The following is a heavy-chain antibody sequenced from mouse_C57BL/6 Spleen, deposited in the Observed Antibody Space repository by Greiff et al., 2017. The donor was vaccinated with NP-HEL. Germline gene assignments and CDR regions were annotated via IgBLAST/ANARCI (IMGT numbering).Heavy chain of an antibody. CDR1: GYAFSSYW. CDR2: IYPGDGDT. Sequence: QVQLKESGAELVKPGASVKISCKASGYAFSSYWMNWVKQRPGKGLEWIGQIYPGDGDTNYNGKFKGKATLTADKSSSTAYMQLSSLTSEDSAVYFCAREITTRGYFDVWGTGTTVTVSS. CDR3: AREITTRGYFDV. V-gene: IGHV1-80*01. J-gene: IGHJ1*03. D-gene: IGHD1-1*01.